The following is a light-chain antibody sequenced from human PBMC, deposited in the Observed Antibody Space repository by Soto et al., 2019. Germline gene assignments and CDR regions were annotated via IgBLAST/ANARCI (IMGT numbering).Light chain of an antibody. CDR1: SSNIGSNT. Sequence: QSALTQPPSASGTPGQRVTISCSGSSSNIGSNTVNWFQQLPGTAPKLLIYSDNQRPSGVPGRFSGSKSGTSASLAISGLQSEDEADYYCAAWDDSLNGRHVFGTGTKGTVL. CDR3: AAWDDSLNGRHV. V-gene: IGLV1-44*01. CDR2: SDN. J-gene: IGLJ1*01.